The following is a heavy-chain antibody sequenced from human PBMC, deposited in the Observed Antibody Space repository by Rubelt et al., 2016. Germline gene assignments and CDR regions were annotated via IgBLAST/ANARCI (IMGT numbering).Heavy chain of an antibody. CDR2: ISHSRST. CDR1: GGSFSGYF. D-gene: IGHD2-2*01. J-gene: IGHJ4*02. V-gene: IGHV4-34*01. Sequence: QVQLQQWGAGLLKPSETLSLTCAVYGGSFSGYFWSWIRQPPGKGLEWIGEISHSRSTNYNPSPSSRVTRSLDTSKNQFSLKLTSVTAADTAVYYCARQEYGSDTSCYDYWGQGTLVTVSS. CDR3: ARQEYGSDTSCYDY.